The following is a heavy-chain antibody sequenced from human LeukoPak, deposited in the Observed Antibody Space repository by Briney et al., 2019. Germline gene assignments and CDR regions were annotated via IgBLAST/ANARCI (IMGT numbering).Heavy chain of an antibody. V-gene: IGHV4-34*01. CDR1: GGSFSGYY. CDR3: ARNYRITMIDRNWFDP. J-gene: IGHJ5*02. Sequence: PSETLSLTCAVYGGSFSGYYWSWIRQPPGKGLEWIGEINHSGSTNYNPSLKSRVTISVDTSKNQFSLKLSSVTAADTAVYYCARNYRITMIDRNWFDPWGQGTLVTVSS. D-gene: IGHD3-22*01. CDR2: INHSGST.